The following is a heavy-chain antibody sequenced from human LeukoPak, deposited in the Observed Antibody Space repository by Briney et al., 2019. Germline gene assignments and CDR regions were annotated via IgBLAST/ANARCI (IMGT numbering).Heavy chain of an antibody. CDR1: GFTFSSYA. V-gene: IGHV3-23*01. CDR3: AIDQVWIVVGSFDY. J-gene: IGHJ4*02. Sequence: GGSLRLSCAAPGFTFSSYAMSWVRQAPGKGLEWVSGISGSGGSTYYADSVKGRFTISRDNSKNTLYLQMTSLRAEDTAVYYCAIDQVWIVVGSFDYWGQGTLVTVSS. D-gene: IGHD3-22*01. CDR2: ISGSGGST.